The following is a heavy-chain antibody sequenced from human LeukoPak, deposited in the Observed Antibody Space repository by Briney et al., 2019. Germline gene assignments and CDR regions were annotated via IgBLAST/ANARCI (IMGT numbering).Heavy chain of an antibody. Sequence: GGSLRLSCAASGFTFSRHGMHWVRQAPGKGLEWVAVISSDGNKKDYADSVKGRLTISRDNSKNTLYLQMNSLKIEDTALYYCARGAHKRDDYGGFFDYWGQGTLVTVSS. D-gene: IGHD4-23*01. CDR3: ARGAHKRDDYGGFFDY. CDR2: ISSDGNKK. J-gene: IGHJ4*02. CDR1: GFTFSRHG. V-gene: IGHV3-30*19.